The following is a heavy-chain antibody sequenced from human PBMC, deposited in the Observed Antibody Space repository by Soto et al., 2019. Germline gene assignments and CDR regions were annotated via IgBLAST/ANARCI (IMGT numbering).Heavy chain of an antibody. V-gene: IGHV4-59*12. Sequence: SETLSLTCTVSGGSISSYYWSWIRQPPGKGLEWIGYIYNSGSTNYNPSLKSRVTISVDTSKNQFSLKLSSVTAADTAVYYCARGPLYMARGVIALYYFDYWGQGTLVTVSS. CDR1: GGSISSYY. CDR3: ARGPLYMARGVIALYYFDY. D-gene: IGHD3-10*01. J-gene: IGHJ4*02. CDR2: IYNSGST.